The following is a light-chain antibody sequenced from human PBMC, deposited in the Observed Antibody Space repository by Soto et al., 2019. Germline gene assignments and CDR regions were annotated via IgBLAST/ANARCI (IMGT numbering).Light chain of an antibody. V-gene: IGKV3-11*01. CDR3: QQRRDT. Sequence: EIVLTQSPATLSLSPGERATLSCRASQSVSSYLAWYQQKPGQAPRLLIYDASNRATDIPARFSGSGSGTDFTLTISSLEPEDFAVYYCQQRRDTFGQGTKLEIK. J-gene: IGKJ2*01. CDR2: DAS. CDR1: QSVSSY.